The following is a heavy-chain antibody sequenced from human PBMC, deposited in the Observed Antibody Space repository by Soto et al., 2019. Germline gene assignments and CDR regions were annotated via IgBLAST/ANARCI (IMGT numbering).Heavy chain of an antibody. Sequence: GGSLRLSCAASGFTFSSFGMHWVRQAPGKGLEWVAIIWYDGSKTYYADSVEGRFTIYRDNSKNMVYLQMNSLRVDDTAVYYCAKDVTKYWYFDLWGRGTLVTVSS. CDR2: IWYDGSKT. J-gene: IGHJ2*01. V-gene: IGHV3-33*06. CDR3: AKDVTKYWYFDL. CDR1: GFTFSSFG.